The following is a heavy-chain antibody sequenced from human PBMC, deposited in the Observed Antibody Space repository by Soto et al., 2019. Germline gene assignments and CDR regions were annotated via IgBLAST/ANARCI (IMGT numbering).Heavy chain of an antibody. CDR1: GYTFTSYD. D-gene: IGHD3-10*01. CDR3: ASSFGYYDSGSHPNPPNCYSYCTDS. V-gene: IGHV1-18*01. J-gene: IGHJ6*02. Sequence: QVQLVQSGAEVKKHGASVKVSCKASGYTFTSYDISWVRQAHGQGLERMGWISGYNDNTNYEQKHQGRVNRTTDTTTSTGNMELRSQRSDDTAVYYYASSFGYYDSGSHPNPPNCYSYCTDSWGQGTTVTVSS. CDR2: ISGYNDNT.